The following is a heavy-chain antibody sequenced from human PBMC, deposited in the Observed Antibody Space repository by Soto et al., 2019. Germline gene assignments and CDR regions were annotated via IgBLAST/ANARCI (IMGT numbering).Heavy chain of an antibody. J-gene: IGHJ4*02. CDR2: IDLDGGST. Sequence: ASVKVSCKASGYSFTSYFMHWVRQAPGQGPEWMGIIDLDGGSTSYAQKFQGRVTMTTDTSTSTVYVELSSLRSEDTAVYYCASLIGVDTLRDYWGQGTLVTVSS. CDR3: ASLIGVDTLRDY. D-gene: IGHD3-3*01. CDR1: GYSFTSYF. V-gene: IGHV1-46*01.